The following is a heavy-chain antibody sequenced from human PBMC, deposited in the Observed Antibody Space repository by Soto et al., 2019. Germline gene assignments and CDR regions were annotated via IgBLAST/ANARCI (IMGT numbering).Heavy chain of an antibody. V-gene: IGHV4-59*01. CDR3: ARAAYTGSGRSFYYYYSMDV. CDR2: IYYSGST. Sequence: SETLSLTCTVSGGSISSYYWSWIGQPPGKGREWIGYIYYSGSTNYNPSLKSRVTISVDTSKNQFSLKLSSVTAADTAVYYCARAAYTGSGRSFYYYYSMDVWAKGTTVTVSS. D-gene: IGHD3-10*01. J-gene: IGHJ6*03. CDR1: GGSISSYY.